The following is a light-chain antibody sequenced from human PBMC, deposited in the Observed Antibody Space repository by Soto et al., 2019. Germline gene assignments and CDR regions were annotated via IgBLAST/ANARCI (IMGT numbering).Light chain of an antibody. CDR2: GAS. V-gene: IGKV3-15*01. Sequence: EIVMTQSPAILSVSPGGRATLSCRARQSFRIYVGWYQQRPGQDPRLLIYGASTRATGIPARFSGSGSGTAYTLTISSLDSEESAVYYCQQYNSWRQSTFGQGTRLEIK. CDR3: QQYNSWRQST. CDR1: QSFRIY. J-gene: IGKJ5*01.